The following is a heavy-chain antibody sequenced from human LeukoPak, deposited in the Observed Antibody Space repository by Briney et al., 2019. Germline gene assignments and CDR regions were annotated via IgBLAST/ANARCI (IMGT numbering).Heavy chain of an antibody. J-gene: IGHJ6*03. CDR1: GGSISTYF. CDR2: IYYTGSS. V-gene: IGHV4-59*01. Sequence: KSSETLSLTCTVSGGSISTYFWSWIRQPPGKGLEWIGYIYYTGSSNYSPSLKSRVTISVDTSKNQFSLKLTSVTAADTAVYYCARGGYYSYYYLDVWGKGTTVTVSS. CDR3: ARGGYYSYYYLDV.